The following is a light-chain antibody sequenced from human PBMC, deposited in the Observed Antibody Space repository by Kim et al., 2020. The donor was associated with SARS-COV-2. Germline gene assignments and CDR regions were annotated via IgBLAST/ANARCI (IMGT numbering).Light chain of an antibody. Sequence: DIQLTQSPSFLSASVGDRVTITCRASQGISSYLAWYQQKPGKAPKLLIYAASTLQSGVPSRFSGSGSGTEFTLTISSLQPEDCETYYCQQLNSYPRLTFGGGTKLEIK. CDR1: QGISSY. CDR2: AAS. V-gene: IGKV1-9*01. CDR3: QQLNSYPRLT. J-gene: IGKJ4*01.